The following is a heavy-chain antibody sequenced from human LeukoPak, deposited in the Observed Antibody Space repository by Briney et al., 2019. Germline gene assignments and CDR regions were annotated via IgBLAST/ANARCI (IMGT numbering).Heavy chain of an antibody. CDR3: AKDVGKWESLHFFDY. CDR1: GFTLSTNA. J-gene: IGHJ4*02. Sequence: GGSLRLSCLTSGFTLSTNAMSWVRQAPGKGLEWISGISGSGASTYYADSVKGRFTISRDDSRNTLYLQMNSLRGDDTAVYYCAKDVGKWESLHFFDYWGQGTLVTASS. CDR2: ISGSGAST. D-gene: IGHD1-26*01. V-gene: IGHV3-23*01.